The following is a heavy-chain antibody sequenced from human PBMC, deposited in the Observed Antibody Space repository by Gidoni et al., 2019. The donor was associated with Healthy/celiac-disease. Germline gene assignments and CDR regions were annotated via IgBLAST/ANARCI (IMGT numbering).Heavy chain of an antibody. J-gene: IGHJ5*02. CDR1: GNTATGYH. D-gene: IGHD3-3*01. CDR2: INPNSAGT. Sequence: QVQLSQSGAESHKPGASLTVSCKASGNTATGYHMHSRPQAPGQGPEWMGWINPNSAGTNYAQKFQGRVTMTRDTSISTAYMELSRLRSDDTAVYYCARDPLSNPHYDFWSGIRSHPAFDPWGQGTLVTVSS. CDR3: ARDPLSNPHYDFWSGIRSHPAFDP. V-gene: IGHV1-2*02.